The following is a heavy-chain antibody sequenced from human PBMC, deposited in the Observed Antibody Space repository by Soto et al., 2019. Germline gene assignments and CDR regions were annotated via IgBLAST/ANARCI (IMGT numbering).Heavy chain of an antibody. V-gene: IGHV5-51*01. D-gene: IGHD3-10*01. CDR1: GYSFTSYW. J-gene: IGHJ4*02. CDR2: IYPHDSDT. Sequence: GESLKISCKGSGYSFTSYWIGWVRQMPGEGLEWVGIIYPHDSDTRYSPSFQGQVTISADQSISTAYLQWSSLKASRTAMYYCARHPVPYYGSGSYYSVPYYFDYWGQGTLVTVSS. CDR3: ARHPVPYYGSGSYYSVPYYFDY.